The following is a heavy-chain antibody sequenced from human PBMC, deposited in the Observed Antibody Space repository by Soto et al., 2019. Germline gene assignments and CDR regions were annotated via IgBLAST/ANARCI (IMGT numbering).Heavy chain of an antibody. D-gene: IGHD3-22*01. Sequence: ASVKVSCKASGYNFTTYAMLWVRQAPGQRPEWMGWINTGNGNTKYSPKFQARVTITRDTSASTAYMELSSLKSEDTAVCYCARGGRLYFYYYGMDVWGQGSTVTVSS. J-gene: IGHJ6*02. V-gene: IGHV1-3*04. CDR2: INTGNGNT. CDR1: GYNFTTYA. CDR3: ARGGRLYFYYYGMDV.